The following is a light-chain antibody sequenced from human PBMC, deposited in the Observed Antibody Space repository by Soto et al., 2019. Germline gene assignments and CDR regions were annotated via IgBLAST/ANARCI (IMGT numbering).Light chain of an antibody. V-gene: IGKV3-15*01. CDR3: QQYNKWPPWT. Sequence: EIVMTHSPPTLSVSPGETITLSSRASQSLSGNLAWYQQKPGPAPRLLIFRASTRATGVPARFSGRGSGTEFSLTTSGLQNADFAVSYCQQYNKWPPWTFGQGTKVDIK. CDR2: RAS. CDR1: QSLSGN. J-gene: IGKJ1*01.